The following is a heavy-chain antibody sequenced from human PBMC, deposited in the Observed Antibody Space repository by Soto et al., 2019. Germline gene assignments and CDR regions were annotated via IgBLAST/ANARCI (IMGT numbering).Heavy chain of an antibody. J-gene: IGHJ3*02. CDR2: ISYDGSNK. Sequence: QVQLVESGGGVVQPGRSLRLSCAASGFTFSSYGMHWVRQAPGKGLEWVAVISYDGSNKYYADSVKGRFTISRDTSKNTLYLQMNSLRAEDTTMYYCAKDYGSGCEWLRVGDASDIWGQGTMVTVSS. CDR1: GFTFSSYG. CDR3: AKDYGSGCEWLRVGDASDI. V-gene: IGHV3-30*18. D-gene: IGHD6-19*01.